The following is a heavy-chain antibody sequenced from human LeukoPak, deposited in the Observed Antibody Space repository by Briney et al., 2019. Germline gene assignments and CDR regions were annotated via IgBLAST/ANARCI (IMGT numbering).Heavy chain of an antibody. D-gene: IGHD3-22*01. CDR2: ISWNSGSI. Sequence: GGSLRLSCASSGFTFDDYAMHWVRQAPGKGLEWVSGISWNSGSIGYADSVKGRFTISRDNAKNSLYLQMNSLRAEDTALYYCAKDVGYYDSSGYSALFDYWGQGTLVTVSS. CDR3: AKDVGYYDSSGYSALFDY. J-gene: IGHJ4*02. CDR1: GFTFDDYA. V-gene: IGHV3-9*01.